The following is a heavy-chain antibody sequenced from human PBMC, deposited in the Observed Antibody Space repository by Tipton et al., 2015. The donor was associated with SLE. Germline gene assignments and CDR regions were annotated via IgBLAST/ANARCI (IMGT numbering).Heavy chain of an antibody. D-gene: IGHD3-10*01. J-gene: IGHJ6*03. Sequence: TLSLTCTVSGGSISGEDYYWGWVRQPPGKGLEWIAAISYRGSTYYNPSLETRVTISVDTSTDQFSLKFSYVTAADTAVYYCGRLSAAGMVIPYYYYCYMDVWGKGTTVTISS. CDR1: GGSISGEDYY. V-gene: IGHV4-39*01. CDR3: GRLSAAGMVIPYYYYCYMDV. CDR2: ISYRGST.